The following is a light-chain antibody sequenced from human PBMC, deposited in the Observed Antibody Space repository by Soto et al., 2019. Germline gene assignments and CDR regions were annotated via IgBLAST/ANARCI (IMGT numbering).Light chain of an antibody. CDR2: GAS. V-gene: IGKV3-15*01. CDR3: QQYNNWPRT. J-gene: IGKJ1*01. CDR1: QSVGHN. Sequence: DIVMTQSPATLSVSPGDRATLSCRASQSVGHNLAWFQQKPGQAPRLLIYGASAGATGIPDRFSGSGFGTEFTLTISSLQSEDLAVYYCQQYNNWPRTFGQGTKVE.